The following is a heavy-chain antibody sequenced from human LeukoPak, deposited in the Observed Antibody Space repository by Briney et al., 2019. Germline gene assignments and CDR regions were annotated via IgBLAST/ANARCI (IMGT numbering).Heavy chain of an antibody. CDR1: GFTFSSYA. CDR3: ARDRYYYDSSGYYPGYYYYYMDV. V-gene: IGHV3-30*04. J-gene: IGHJ6*03. CDR2: ISYDGSNK. D-gene: IGHD3-22*01. Sequence: GRSLRLSCAASGFTFSSYAMHWVRQAPGKGLEWVAVISYDGSNKYYADSVKGRFTISRDNSKNTLYLQMNSLRAEDTAVYYCARDRYYYDSSGYYPGYYYYYMDVWGKGTTVTVSS.